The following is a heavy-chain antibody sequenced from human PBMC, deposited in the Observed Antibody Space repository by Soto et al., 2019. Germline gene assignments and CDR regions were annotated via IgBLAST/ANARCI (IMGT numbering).Heavy chain of an antibody. CDR2: INPSGGST. V-gene: IGHV1-46*01. J-gene: IGHJ6*02. D-gene: IGHD4-17*01. Sequence: ASVKVSCKASGYTFTSYYMHWVRQAPGQGLEWMGIINPSGGSTSYAQKFQGRVTMTRDTSTSTVYMELGSLRSEDTAVYYCASAYGDYDYYYGMDVWGQGTTVTVSS. CDR3: ASAYGDYDYYYGMDV. CDR1: GYTFTSYY.